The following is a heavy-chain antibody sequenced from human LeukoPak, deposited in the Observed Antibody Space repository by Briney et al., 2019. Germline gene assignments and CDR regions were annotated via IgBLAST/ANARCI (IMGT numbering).Heavy chain of an antibody. CDR1: GGTFSSYA. CDR2: IIPIFGIA. J-gene: IGHJ4*02. V-gene: IGHV1-69*04. CDR3: ARHSNYHDSGGYYYDY. D-gene: IGHD3-22*01. Sequence: SVKVSCKASGGTFSSYAISWVRQAPGQGLEWMGRIIPIFGIANYAQKFQGRVTITADKYTSTAYMELSSLRSEDTAVYYCARHSNYHDSGGYYYDYWGQGTLVTVSS.